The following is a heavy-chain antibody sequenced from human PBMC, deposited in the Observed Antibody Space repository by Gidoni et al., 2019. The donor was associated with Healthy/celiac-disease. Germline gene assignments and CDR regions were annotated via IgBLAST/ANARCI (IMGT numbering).Heavy chain of an antibody. CDR1: GFPFSDYA. J-gene: IGHJ4*02. D-gene: IGHD3-3*01. Sequence: EVQLVESGGGLVQPGRSLRLYCAASGFPFSDYAMHWVRQAPGKGREWVSGISWNSGSIGYADSVKGRFTISRDNAKNSLYLQMNSLRAEDTALYYCAKDKADFWSGYLFDYWGQGTLVTVSS. CDR2: ISWNSGSI. CDR3: AKDKADFWSGYLFDY. V-gene: IGHV3-9*01.